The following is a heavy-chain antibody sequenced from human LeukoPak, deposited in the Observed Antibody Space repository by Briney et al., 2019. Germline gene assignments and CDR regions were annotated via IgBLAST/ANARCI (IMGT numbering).Heavy chain of an antibody. Sequence: KTGESLKISCKCSGYSFTSYWIGWVRQMPGKGLEWMGIIYPGDSDTRYSPSFQGQVTISADKSISTAYLQWSSLKASDSAMYYCARRLDYWYFDLWGRGTLVTVSS. D-gene: IGHD1-1*01. CDR2: IYPGDSDT. CDR3: ARRLDYWYFDL. CDR1: GYSFTSYW. V-gene: IGHV5-51*01. J-gene: IGHJ2*01.